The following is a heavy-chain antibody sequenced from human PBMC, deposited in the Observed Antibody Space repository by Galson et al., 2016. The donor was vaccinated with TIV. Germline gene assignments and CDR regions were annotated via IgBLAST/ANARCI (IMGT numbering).Heavy chain of an antibody. CDR1: GHSFTRDSY. CDR2: VYYTGGT. J-gene: IGHJ4*02. D-gene: IGHD1-7*01. CDR3: TRDIAGTTVHS. Sequence: SETLSLTCTVSGHSFTRDSYWGWIRQSPGKGLEWIGSVYYTGGTYYNPSLRSRVTVSLDTSNNQFFLKLSSVTAADTAVYYCTRDIAGTTVHSWGQGALVTVSS. V-gene: IGHV4-38-2*02.